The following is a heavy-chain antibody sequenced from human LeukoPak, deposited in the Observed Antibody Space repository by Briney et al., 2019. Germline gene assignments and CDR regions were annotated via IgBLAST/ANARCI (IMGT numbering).Heavy chain of an antibody. CDR3: AGSSSSGYYYYFDY. CDR2: IYTSGST. J-gene: IGHJ4*02. D-gene: IGHD3-22*01. CDR1: GGSISSYY. V-gene: IGHV4-4*07. Sequence: SETLSLTCTVSGGSISSYYWSWIRQPAGKGLEWIGRIYTSGSTNYNPSLKSRVTISVDKSKNQFSLKLSSVTAADTAVYYCAGSSSSGYYYYFDYWGQGTLVTVSS.